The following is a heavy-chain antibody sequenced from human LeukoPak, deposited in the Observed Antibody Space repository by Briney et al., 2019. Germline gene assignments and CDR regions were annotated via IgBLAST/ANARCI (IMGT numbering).Heavy chain of an antibody. V-gene: IGHV3-48*01. CDR3: ARDRMGGSFDY. J-gene: IGHJ4*02. Sequence: GGSLELSVAAPGFALSPIAMNWSRKAPGKGLSWVSFITSDSNTIYYADSMKGRFTISRDNAENSLYLQMNSLSAEDTAVYYCARDRMGGSFDYWGQGTLVTVSS. D-gene: IGHD2-15*01. CDR2: ITSDSNTI. CDR1: GFALSPIA.